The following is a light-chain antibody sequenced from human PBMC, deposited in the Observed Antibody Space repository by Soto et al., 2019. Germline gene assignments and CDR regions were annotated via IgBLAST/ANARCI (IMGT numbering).Light chain of an antibody. CDR2: DVS. CDR1: SSYVGGYNY. Sequence: QSVLTQPASVSGSPGQSITISCTGTSSYVGGYNYVSWYQQHPGKAPKLMIYDVSNRPSGVSNRFSGSKSGNTASLTISGLQAEDEADYYCSTYTSSSTEVFGTGTKVTVL. J-gene: IGLJ1*01. V-gene: IGLV2-14*01. CDR3: STYTSSSTEV.